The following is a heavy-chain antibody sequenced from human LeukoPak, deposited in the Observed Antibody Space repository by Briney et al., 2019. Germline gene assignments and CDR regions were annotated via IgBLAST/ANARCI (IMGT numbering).Heavy chain of an antibody. CDR3: ATVSGSYDFGS. CDR1: GLTFSRYW. Sequence: PGGSLRLSCAASGLTFSRYWMHWVRQPPGKGLVWVSRINSAGSSTSYADSVRGRFTISRDNAKNMLYLQMNSLRAEDTAVYYCATVSGSYDFGSWGQGTLVAVSS. CDR2: INSAGSST. D-gene: IGHD1-26*01. V-gene: IGHV3-74*01. J-gene: IGHJ4*02.